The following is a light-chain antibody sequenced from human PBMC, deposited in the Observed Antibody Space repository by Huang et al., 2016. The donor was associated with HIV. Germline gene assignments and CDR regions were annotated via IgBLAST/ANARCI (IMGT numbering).Light chain of an antibody. V-gene: IGKV3-15*01. J-gene: IGKJ2*01. CDR1: QSVSSN. Sequence: EIVMTQSPATLSVSPGERATLSCRASQSVSSNLGWYQQKPGQAPRLLIYGASTRATGIPARFSGGGSGTEFTLTISSLQSEDFAVYYCQQYNNWPPYTFGQGTKLEIK. CDR2: GAS. CDR3: QQYNNWPPYT.